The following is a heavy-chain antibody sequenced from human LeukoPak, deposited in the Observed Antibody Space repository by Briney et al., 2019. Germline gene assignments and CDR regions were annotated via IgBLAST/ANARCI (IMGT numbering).Heavy chain of an antibody. Sequence: PGGSVRLSCAASGFPFRSYAMSWVRQAPGKGLEWVSAISGSGGSTYYADSVKGRFTISRDNSKNTLYLQINTLSSEHTAVYYCPSGGGGKSSSWRYYYYYGMDVWGQGTTVTVSS. D-gene: IGHD6-13*01. V-gene: IGHV3-23*01. CDR1: GFPFRSYA. J-gene: IGHJ6*02. CDR3: PSGGGGKSSSWRYYYYYGMDV. CDR2: ISGSGGST.